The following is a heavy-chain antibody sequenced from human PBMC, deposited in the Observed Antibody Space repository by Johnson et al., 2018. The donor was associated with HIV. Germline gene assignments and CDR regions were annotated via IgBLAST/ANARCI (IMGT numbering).Heavy chain of an antibody. D-gene: IGHD5-24*01. Sequence: VQLVESGGGLVQPGRSLRLSCAASGFTFDDYAMHWVRQAPGKGLKRVSGISWNGGNIGYADSVKGRFIISRDNAKNSLYLQMRSLRTEDSAFYYCAKDRGSDQGRDGAFDIWGQGTMVTVSS. J-gene: IGHJ3*02. CDR1: GFTFDDYA. CDR3: AKDRGSDQGRDGAFDI. CDR2: ISWNGGNI. V-gene: IGHV3-9*01.